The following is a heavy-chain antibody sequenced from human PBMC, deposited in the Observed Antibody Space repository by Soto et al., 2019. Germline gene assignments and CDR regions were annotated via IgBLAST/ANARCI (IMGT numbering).Heavy chain of an antibody. D-gene: IGHD6-19*01. Sequence: SQTLSLTCAISGDSVSSNSAAWNWIRQPPARVLEVLGRTYYRSKRYNDYAVSVKRRITIKHDTSKNQFSLQLNSVTAEDTAGYYCAREGRRWLTPYFDSWGQGTLVTVSS. CDR2: TYYRSKRYN. CDR1: GDSVSSNSAA. CDR3: AREGRRWLTPYFDS. V-gene: IGHV6-1*01. J-gene: IGHJ4*02.